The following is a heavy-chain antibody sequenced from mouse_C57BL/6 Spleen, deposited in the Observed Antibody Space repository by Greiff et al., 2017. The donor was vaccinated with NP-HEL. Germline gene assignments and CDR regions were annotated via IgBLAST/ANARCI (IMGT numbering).Heavy chain of an antibody. CDR1: GFTFTDYY. D-gene: IGHD4-1*01. CDR3: ARSPDWAGYFDV. CDR2: IRNKANGYTT. Sequence: EVQVVESGGGLVQPGGSLSLSCAASGFTFTDYYMSWVRQPPGKALEWLGFIRNKANGYTTEYSASVKGRFTISRDNSQSILYLQMNALRAEDSATYYCARSPDWAGYFDVGGTGTTVTVSS. V-gene: IGHV7-3*01. J-gene: IGHJ1*03.